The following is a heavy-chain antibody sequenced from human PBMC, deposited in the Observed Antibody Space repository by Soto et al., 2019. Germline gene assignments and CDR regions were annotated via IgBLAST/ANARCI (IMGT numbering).Heavy chain of an antibody. CDR2: IYYSGST. Sequence: PSETLSLTCTVSGGSISSGGYYWSWIRQPPGKGLEWIGYIYYSGSTNYNPSLKSRVTISVDTSKNQFSLKLSSVTAADTAVYYCARSYDFWSGYGTNWFDPWGQGTLVTVSS. V-gene: IGHV4-61*08. J-gene: IGHJ5*02. CDR1: GGSISSGGYY. CDR3: ARSYDFWSGYGTNWFDP. D-gene: IGHD3-3*01.